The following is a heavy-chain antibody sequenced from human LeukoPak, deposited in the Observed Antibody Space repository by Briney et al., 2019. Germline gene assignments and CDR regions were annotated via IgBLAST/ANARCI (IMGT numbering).Heavy chain of an antibody. Sequence: QTGGSLRLSCAASGFTFSSYAMSWVRQAPGKELEWVSAISGSGGSTYYADSVKGRFTISRDNSKNTLYLQMNSLRAEDTAVYYCARGITPINRRGYFDYWGQGTLVTVSS. J-gene: IGHJ4*02. CDR1: GFTFSSYA. D-gene: IGHD3-3*01. V-gene: IGHV3-23*01. CDR3: ARGITPINRRGYFDY. CDR2: ISGSGGST.